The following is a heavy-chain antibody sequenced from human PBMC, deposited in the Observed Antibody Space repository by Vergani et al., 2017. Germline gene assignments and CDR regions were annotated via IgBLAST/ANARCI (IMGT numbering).Heavy chain of an antibody. J-gene: IGHJ4*02. CDR3: ARYGETYYYDSSGYAFDY. V-gene: IGHV4-38-2*01. D-gene: IGHD3-22*01. CDR1: GYSITSGYY. Sequence: QVQLLESGPGLLKPSETLSLTCSVSGYSITSGYYWGWIRQPPGRGLEWIGSIYHTGSAYYNPSLKSRVTVSVDTSMNQFSLKLSSVTAADTAVYYCARYGETYYYDSSGYAFDYWGQGTLVTVSS. CDR2: IYHTGSA.